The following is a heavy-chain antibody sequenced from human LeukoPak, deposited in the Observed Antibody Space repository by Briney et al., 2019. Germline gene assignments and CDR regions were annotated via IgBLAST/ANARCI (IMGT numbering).Heavy chain of an antibody. CDR3: ARGGATTTRAVPYFDY. CDR1: GGSISSYY. CDR2: IYYSGST. D-gene: IGHD1-26*01. J-gene: IGHJ4*02. Sequence: SETLSLTCTVSGGSISSYYWSWIRQPPGKGLEWLGYIYYSGSTNYNPSLKSRVTISVDTSKNQFSLKLSSVTAADTAVYYCARGGATTTRAVPYFDYWGQGTLVTVSS. V-gene: IGHV4-59*01.